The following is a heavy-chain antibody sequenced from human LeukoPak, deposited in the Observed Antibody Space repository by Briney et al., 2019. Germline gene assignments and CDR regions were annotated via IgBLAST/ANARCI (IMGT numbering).Heavy chain of an antibody. V-gene: IGHV3-11*01. Sequence: GGSLRLSCAASGFTFSDSYMSWIRQAPGKGLEWISYIRGSGDTICYADSVKGRFTISRDNANNLLYLQMNSLRAEDTAVYYCAKDGGLWVSAHWGDSWGRGTLVTVSS. CDR2: IRGSGDTI. CDR3: AKDGGLWVSAHWGDS. D-gene: IGHD7-27*01. J-gene: IGHJ4*02. CDR1: GFTFSDSY.